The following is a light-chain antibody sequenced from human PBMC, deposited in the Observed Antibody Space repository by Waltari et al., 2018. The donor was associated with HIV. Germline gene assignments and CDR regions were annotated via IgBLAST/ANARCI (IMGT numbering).Light chain of an antibody. CDR3: QQYFISPVT. CDR2: WSS. V-gene: IGKV4-1*01. J-gene: IGKJ1*01. CDR1: QSVLYTSNNKNY. Sequence: DIVMTQSPDSLAVSLGERATINCQSSQSVLYTSNNKNYVAWYQQKAGQPPKLLIYWSSTRESGVPDRFSGSGSGTDFTLTISSLQAEDVAVYYCQQYFISPVTFGQGTKVEIK.